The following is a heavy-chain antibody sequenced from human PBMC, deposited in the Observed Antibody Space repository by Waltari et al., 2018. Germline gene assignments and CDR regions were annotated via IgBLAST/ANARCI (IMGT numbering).Heavy chain of an antibody. CDR3: AKARDYADYRNAFDV. CDR2: INWNSRSI. V-gene: IGHV3-9*01. J-gene: IGHJ3*01. D-gene: IGHD4-17*01. Sequence: EFQLVESGGGLAQPGRSLRLSCAASGFTFGDSGTHWVRQGPGKGLEWVAGINWNSRSIGYADSVKGRFTISRENAKSSLSLQMNSLRPEDTALYYCAKARDYADYRNAFDVWGQGTLVTVS. CDR1: GFTFGDSG.